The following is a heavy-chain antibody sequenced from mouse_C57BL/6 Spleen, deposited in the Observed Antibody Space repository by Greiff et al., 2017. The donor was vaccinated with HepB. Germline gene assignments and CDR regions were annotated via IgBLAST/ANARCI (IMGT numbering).Heavy chain of an antibody. CDR1: GFTFSSYT. D-gene: IGHD1-1*01. Sequence: EVQGVESGGGLVKPGGSLKLSCAASGFTFSSYTMSWVRQTPEKRLEWVATISGGGGNTYYPDSVKGRFTISRDNAKNTLYLQMSSLRSEDTALYYCARHDHYGSSYGAYWGQGTLVTVSA. CDR3: ARHDHYGSSYGAY. V-gene: IGHV5-9*01. CDR2: ISGGGGNT. J-gene: IGHJ3*01.